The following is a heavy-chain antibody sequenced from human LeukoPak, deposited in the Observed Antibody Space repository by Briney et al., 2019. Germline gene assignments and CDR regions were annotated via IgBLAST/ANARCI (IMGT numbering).Heavy chain of an antibody. J-gene: IGHJ4*02. CDR1: GYTFTSYA. Sequence: ASVKVSCKASGYTFTSYAMNWVRQAPGQGLEWMGWINTNTGNPTYAQGFTGRFVFSLDTSVSTAYLQISSLKAEDTAVYYCARRGLNYDILTGYSPRIDYWGQGTLVTVSP. CDR3: ARRGLNYDILTGYSPRIDY. CDR2: INTNTGNP. D-gene: IGHD3-9*01. V-gene: IGHV7-4-1*02.